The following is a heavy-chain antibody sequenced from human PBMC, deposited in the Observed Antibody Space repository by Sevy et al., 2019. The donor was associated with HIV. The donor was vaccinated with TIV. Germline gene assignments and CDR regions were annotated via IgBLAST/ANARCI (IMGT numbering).Heavy chain of an antibody. D-gene: IGHD1-26*01. CDR2: IYYNGHI. Sequence: SETLSLTCTVSGGSITSLYWNWIRHPPGKGLEWIANIYYNGHINYNPSLKSRVTLSLDTSKNQFSLKLSSVTAAETAMYYCAGENAWGRGYSWGQGTLVTVSS. CDR1: GGSITSLY. V-gene: IGHV4-59*11. CDR3: AGENAWGRGYS. J-gene: IGHJ4*02.